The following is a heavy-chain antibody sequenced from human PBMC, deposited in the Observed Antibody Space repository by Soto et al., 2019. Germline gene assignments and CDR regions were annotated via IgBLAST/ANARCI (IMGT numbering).Heavy chain of an antibody. J-gene: IGHJ5*02. V-gene: IGHV3-23*01. Sequence: GGSLRLSCAASGFTFSGYAMSWVRQAPGKGLEWVSAISGSGSSTYYADSVKGRFTISRDNSKNTLYLQMNNLRAEDTAVYYCAKGTPPYSSTFWGRLDPWGQGTLVTVSS. D-gene: IGHD6-13*01. CDR3: AKGTPPYSSTFWGRLDP. CDR2: ISGSGSST. CDR1: GFTFSGYA.